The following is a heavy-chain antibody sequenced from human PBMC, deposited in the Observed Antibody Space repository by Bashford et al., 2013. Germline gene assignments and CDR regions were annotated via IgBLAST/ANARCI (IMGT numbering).Heavy chain of an antibody. Sequence: ASVKVSCKASGYTFTSYAMHWVRQAPGQRLEWMGWINAGNGNTKYSQKFQGRVTITRDTSASTAYMELSSLRSEDTAVYYCARDENSSGWYGYYGMDVWGRRDRRSPSP. CDR2: INAGNGNT. CDR3: ARDENSSGWYGYYGMDV. CDR1: GYTFTSYA. D-gene: IGHD6-19*01. J-gene: IGHJ6*02. V-gene: IGHV1-3*01.